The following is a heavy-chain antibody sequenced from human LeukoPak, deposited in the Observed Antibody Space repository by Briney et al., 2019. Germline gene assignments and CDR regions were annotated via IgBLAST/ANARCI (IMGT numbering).Heavy chain of an antibody. Sequence: GGSLRLSCAASGFTFSSYWMSWVRQAPGKGLEWVANIKQDGSEKYYVDSVKGRFTISRDNAQKSLYLQVNGLRAEDTAVYYCASSRNTPYAFDIWGQGTMVTVSS. D-gene: IGHD1-14*01. CDR2: IKQDGSEK. J-gene: IGHJ3*02. V-gene: IGHV3-7*01. CDR1: GFTFSSYW. CDR3: ASSRNTPYAFDI.